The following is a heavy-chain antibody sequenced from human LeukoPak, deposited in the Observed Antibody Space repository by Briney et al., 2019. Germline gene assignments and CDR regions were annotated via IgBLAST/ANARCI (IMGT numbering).Heavy chain of an antibody. D-gene: IGHD2-8*01. Sequence: ASVKVSRKASGGTFSSYAISWVRQAPGQGLEWMGGIIPIFGTANYAQKFQGRVTITADESTSTAYMELSSLRSEDTAVYYCASGPSGYCTNGVCYYFDYWGQGTLVTVSS. CDR3: ASGPSGYCTNGVCYYFDY. CDR2: IIPIFGTA. V-gene: IGHV1-69*01. J-gene: IGHJ4*02. CDR1: GGTFSSYA.